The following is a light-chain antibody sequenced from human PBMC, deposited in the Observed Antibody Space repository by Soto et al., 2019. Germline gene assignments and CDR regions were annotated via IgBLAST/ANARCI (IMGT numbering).Light chain of an antibody. J-gene: IGLJ2*01. CDR2: GIS. CDR1: SSNIGAGYD. CDR3: QPYDSSLCGSV. Sequence: QSVLTQPPSVSGAPGQRVTISCTGSSSNIGAGYDVHWYQQLPGTAPKLLIYGISNRPSGVPDQFSGPKSGTSASLAITGLQAEDEADYYSQPYDSSLCGSVFGGGTKLTVL. V-gene: IGLV1-40*01.